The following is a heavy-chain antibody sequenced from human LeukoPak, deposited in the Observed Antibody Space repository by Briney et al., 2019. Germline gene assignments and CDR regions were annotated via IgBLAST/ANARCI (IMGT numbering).Heavy chain of an antibody. CDR3: ARGRRHYDFWSGYYTGFYYYGMDV. V-gene: IGHV4-34*01. D-gene: IGHD3-3*01. Sequence: PSETLSLTCAVYGGSFSGYYWSWIRQPPGKGLEWIGETNHSGSTNYNPSLKSRVTISVDTSKNQFSLKLSSVTAADTAVYYCARGRRHYDFWSGYYTGFYYYGMDVWGQGTTVTVSS. CDR2: TNHSGST. J-gene: IGHJ6*02. CDR1: GGSFSGYY.